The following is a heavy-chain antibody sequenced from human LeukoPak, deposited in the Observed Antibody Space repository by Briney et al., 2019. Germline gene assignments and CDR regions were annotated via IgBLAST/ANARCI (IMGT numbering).Heavy chain of an antibody. D-gene: IGHD3-22*01. V-gene: IGHV3-21*01. CDR1: GFTFSSYS. Sequence: GGSLRLSCAASGFTFSSYSMNWVRQAPGKGLEWVSSISSSSSYIYYADSVKGRFTISRDNAKNSLYLQMNSLRAEDTAVYYCARGVWDYYDSSGPSLDYWGQGTLVTVSS. CDR3: ARGVWDYYDSSGPSLDY. CDR2: ISSSSSYI. J-gene: IGHJ4*02.